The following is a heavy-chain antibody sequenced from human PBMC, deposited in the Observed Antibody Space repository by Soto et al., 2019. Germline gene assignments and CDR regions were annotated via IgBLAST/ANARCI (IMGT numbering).Heavy chain of an antibody. CDR1: VGSISSSSYY. Sequence: SETLSLTCTFSVGSISSSSYYWGWIRQPPGKGLEWIGSIYYSGSTYYNPSLKSRVTISVDTSKNQFSLKLSSVTAADTAVYYCASETSGSYLSCWGQGTLVTVSS. D-gene: IGHD1-26*01. CDR3: ASETSGSYLSC. V-gene: IGHV4-39*01. J-gene: IGHJ4*02. CDR2: IYYSGST.